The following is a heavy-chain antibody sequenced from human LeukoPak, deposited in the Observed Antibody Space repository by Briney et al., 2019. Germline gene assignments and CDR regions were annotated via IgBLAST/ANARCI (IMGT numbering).Heavy chain of an antibody. CDR1: GGSFSGYY. Sequence: SETLSLTCAVYGGSFSGYYWSWIRQPPGKGLEWIGEINHSGSTNYNPSLKSRVTISVNTSKNQFSLKLSSVTAADTAVYYCAREVPNYGMEVWGQGTTVTVSS. CDR2: INHSGST. D-gene: IGHD2-2*01. V-gene: IGHV4-34*01. CDR3: AREVPNYGMEV. J-gene: IGHJ6*02.